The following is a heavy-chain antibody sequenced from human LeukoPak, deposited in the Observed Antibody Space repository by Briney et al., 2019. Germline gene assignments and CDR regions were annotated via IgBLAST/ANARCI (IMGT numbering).Heavy chain of an antibody. J-gene: IGHJ4*02. Sequence: SETLSLTCTVSGGFISSSSYYWGWIRQPPGKGLEWIGSIYYSGSTYYNPSLKSRVTISVDTSKNQFSLKLSSVTAADTAVYYCASLSDEIVMVVAAIDYRGQGTLVTVSS. CDR3: ASLSDEIVMVVAAIDY. V-gene: IGHV4-39*01. D-gene: IGHD2-15*01. CDR1: GGFISSSSYY. CDR2: IYYSGST.